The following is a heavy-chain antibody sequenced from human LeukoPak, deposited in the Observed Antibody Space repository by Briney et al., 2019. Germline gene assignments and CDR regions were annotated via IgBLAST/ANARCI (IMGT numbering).Heavy chain of an antibody. CDR1: GGSISSYY. CDR3: ARVDGSCSGGSCPSGNWFDP. Sequence: SETMSLTCTVSGGSISSYYWSWIRQPPGKGLEWIGYIYYSGSTNYNPSLKSRVIISVDTSKNQFSLKLNSVTAADTAVYYCARVDGSCSGGSCPSGNWFDPWGQGTLVAVSS. CDR2: IYYSGST. J-gene: IGHJ5*02. D-gene: IGHD2-15*01. V-gene: IGHV4-59*08.